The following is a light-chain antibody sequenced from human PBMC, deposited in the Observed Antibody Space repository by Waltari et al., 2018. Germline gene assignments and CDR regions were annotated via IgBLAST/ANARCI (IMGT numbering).Light chain of an antibody. CDR3: QQRSNWPPVST. Sequence: EIVLTQSPATLSLSPGERATLSCRASQSVSSYLAWYQQKPGQAPRLLIYDASNRATGIPARFSGSVSGTDFTLTISSLEPEDFAVYYCQQRSNWPPVSTFGPGTKVDIK. J-gene: IGKJ3*01. V-gene: IGKV3-11*01. CDR2: DAS. CDR1: QSVSSY.